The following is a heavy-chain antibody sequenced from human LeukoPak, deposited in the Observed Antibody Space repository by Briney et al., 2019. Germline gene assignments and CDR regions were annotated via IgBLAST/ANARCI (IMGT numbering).Heavy chain of an antibody. D-gene: IGHD6-13*01. Sequence: GGSLRLSCAASGFPFSSYSMTWVRQAPGRGLEWVANIKPDGTTKFYVDSVKGRFTISRDNALNSLYLQMNSLRAEDTAIYYCARSIPYGTTWYGRSDYWGQGTLVTVSS. CDR3: ARSIPYGTTWYGRSDY. J-gene: IGHJ4*02. CDR2: IKPDGTTK. CDR1: GFPFSSYS. V-gene: IGHV3-7*03.